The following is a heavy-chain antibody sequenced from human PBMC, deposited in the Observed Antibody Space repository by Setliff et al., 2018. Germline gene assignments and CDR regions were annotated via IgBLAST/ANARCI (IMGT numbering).Heavy chain of an antibody. V-gene: IGHV4-61*02. Sequence: PSETLSLTCTVSGGSISSGTYYWSWIRQPAGKGLEWIGRLHTSGSIDYNPSLKSRVTMSVATFENHFSLKLNSLTAADTAVYYCARVTNWGLDLRFDPWGQGILVTVSS. J-gene: IGHJ5*02. CDR2: LHTSGSI. D-gene: IGHD7-27*01. CDR1: GGSISSGTYY. CDR3: ARVTNWGLDLRFDP.